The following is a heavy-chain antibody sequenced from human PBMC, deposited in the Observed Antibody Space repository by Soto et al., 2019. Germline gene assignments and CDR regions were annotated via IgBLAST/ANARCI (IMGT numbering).Heavy chain of an antibody. Sequence: GGSMRRSCAASAFPFSSYAMSWVRQAPGKGLAWVSAISGSGGSTYYADSVKGRFTISIDNSKNTLYLQMNSLRAEDTAVYYCAKDRACDSPRSSWGQGALVTVSS. CDR1: AFPFSSYA. J-gene: IGHJ5*02. V-gene: IGHV3-23*01. CDR3: AKDRACDSPRSS. CDR2: ISGSGGST. D-gene: IGHD3-22*01.